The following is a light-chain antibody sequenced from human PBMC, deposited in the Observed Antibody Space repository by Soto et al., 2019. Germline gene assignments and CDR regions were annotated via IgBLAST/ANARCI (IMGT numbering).Light chain of an antibody. CDR3: QQYGSSRFT. Sequence: PGDRVTLSCTESPRVSSNSLDWSQHRPGQAPRLLFYGASTRATGIPDRFSGSGSGTDFTLTISRLEPEDFAVYYCQQYGSSRFTFGPGTKVDI. CDR2: GAS. J-gene: IGKJ3*01. CDR1: PRVSSNS. V-gene: IGKV3-20*01.